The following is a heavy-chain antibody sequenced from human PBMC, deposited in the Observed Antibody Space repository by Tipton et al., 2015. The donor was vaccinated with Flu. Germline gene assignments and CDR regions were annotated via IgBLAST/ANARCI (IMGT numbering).Heavy chain of an antibody. CDR1: GFTFSIYA. CDR3: AKVIPELVAGLDY. Sequence: AVSGFTFSIYAMSWVRQAPGKGLEWVSSISGGGGKTYFADSVKGRFTISRDNFKNTLFLQMNSLRAEDTALYYCAKVIPELVAGLDYWGQGTLVTVSS. D-gene: IGHD6-19*01. J-gene: IGHJ4*02. CDR2: ISGGGGKT. V-gene: IGHV3-23*01.